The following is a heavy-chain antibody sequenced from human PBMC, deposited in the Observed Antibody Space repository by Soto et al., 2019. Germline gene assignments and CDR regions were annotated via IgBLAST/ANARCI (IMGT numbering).Heavy chain of an antibody. V-gene: IGHV4-4*07. J-gene: IGHJ5*01. Sequence: SETLSLTCSVSGAFISGYYWSWIRQPAGKGLEWIGRIYTSGSTKYSPSLKSRATMSVDTSKKQFSLKLNSVTAADTAVYYCARESTVAGTDNWFDSWGQGTLVTVS. CDR3: ARESTVAGTDNWFDS. CDR2: IYTSGST. D-gene: IGHD6-13*01. CDR1: GAFISGYY.